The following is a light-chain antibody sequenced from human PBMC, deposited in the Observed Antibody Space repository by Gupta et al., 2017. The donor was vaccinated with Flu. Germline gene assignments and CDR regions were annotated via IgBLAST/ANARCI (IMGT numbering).Light chain of an antibody. V-gene: IGKV4-1*01. J-gene: IGKJ4*01. CDR1: QSVLYSSNNKNY. CDR2: WAS. Sequence: DIVMTQSPDSLAVSLGERATINCKSSQSVLYSSNNKNYLAWYQQKPRQPPKLLICWASNREPGVPDRFSGSGSGTDFTLTISSLQAEDVAVYYCQQYYSTPLTFGGGTKVEIK. CDR3: QQYYSTPLT.